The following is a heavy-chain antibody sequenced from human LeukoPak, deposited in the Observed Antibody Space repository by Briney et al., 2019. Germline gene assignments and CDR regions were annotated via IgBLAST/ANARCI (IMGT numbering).Heavy chain of an antibody. Sequence: GRSLRLSCAASGFTFSNYGMHWVRQAPGKGLEWVAVVSYEGRSQYYADSVKGRFTISRDNSKNTLYLQMNSLRAEDTAVYYCAKVPKGGYFDYWGQGTLVTVSS. D-gene: IGHD2-2*01. V-gene: IGHV3-30*18. CDR3: AKVPKGGYFDY. CDR1: GFTFSNYG. J-gene: IGHJ4*02. CDR2: VSYEGRSQ.